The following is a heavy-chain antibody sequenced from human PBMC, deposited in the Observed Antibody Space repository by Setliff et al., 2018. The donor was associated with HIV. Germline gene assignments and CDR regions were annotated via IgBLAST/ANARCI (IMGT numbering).Heavy chain of an antibody. CDR3: ARDASAPPLNWFDP. Sequence: ASVKVSCKASGGTLSTYGISWVRQAPGQGLEWMGGIIPIFDTTNYAQKFRGRVTITADGSTGTVYMELTSLRSEDTAVYYCARDASAPPLNWFDPWGQGTLVTVS. CDR2: IIPIFDTT. J-gene: IGHJ5*02. CDR1: GGTLSTYG. V-gene: IGHV1-69*13.